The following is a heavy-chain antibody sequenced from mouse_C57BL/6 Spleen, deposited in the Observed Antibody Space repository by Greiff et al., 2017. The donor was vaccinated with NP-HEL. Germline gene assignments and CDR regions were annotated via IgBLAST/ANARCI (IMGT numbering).Heavy chain of an antibody. CDR2: IHPNSGST. CDR3: ARKGAIYYGNLAWFDY. D-gene: IGHD2-1*01. CDR1: GYTFTSYW. Sequence: VQLQQPGAELVKPGASVKLSCKASGYTFTSYWMHWVKQRPGQGLEWIGMIHPNSGSTNYNEKFKSKATLTVDKSSSTAYMQLSSLTSEDSAVYYCARKGAIYYGNLAWFDYWGQGTLVTVSA. V-gene: IGHV1-64*01. J-gene: IGHJ3*01.